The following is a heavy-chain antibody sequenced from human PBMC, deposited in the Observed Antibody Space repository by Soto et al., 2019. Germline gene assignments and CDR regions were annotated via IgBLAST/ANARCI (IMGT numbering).Heavy chain of an antibody. V-gene: IGHV1-69*06. D-gene: IGHD2-15*01. J-gene: IGHJ3*02. Sequence: GASVKVSCKASGVTFSSYAISWVRQAPGQGLEWMGGIIPIFGTANYAQKFQGRVTITADKSTSTAYMELSSLRSEDTAVYYCAREQRYCSGGSCSDAFDIWGQGTMVTVSS. CDR3: AREQRYCSGGSCSDAFDI. CDR1: GVTFSSYA. CDR2: IIPIFGTA.